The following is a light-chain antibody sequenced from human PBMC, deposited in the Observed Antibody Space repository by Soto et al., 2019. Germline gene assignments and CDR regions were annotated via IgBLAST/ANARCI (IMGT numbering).Light chain of an antibody. J-gene: IGKJ2*01. Sequence: DIVLTQSPDSLTVSLGERATINCKSSQSVLYSSYNENHLAWYQQKPGQPPKLLIHWASTRESGVPDRFSGSGSGTEFTLTISSLQAEDVAVYYCQQYYSSPPTFGQGTKLEIK. CDR3: QQYYSSPPT. V-gene: IGKV4-1*01. CDR2: WAS. CDR1: QSVLYSSYNENH.